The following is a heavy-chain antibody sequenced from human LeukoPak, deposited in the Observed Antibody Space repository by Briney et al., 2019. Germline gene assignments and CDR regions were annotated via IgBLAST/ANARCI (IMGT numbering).Heavy chain of an antibody. CDR1: GGSISSGGYY. D-gene: IGHD3-10*01. CDR3: ARDGFAAGSVFDY. J-gene: IGHJ4*02. CDR2: IYYSGIT. Sequence: SETLSLTCTVSGGSISSGGYYWSWIRQHPGKGLEWIGNIYYSGITYYNPSLKSRLTISVDTSQNQFSLKVNSVTAADTAMYYCARDGFAAGSVFDYWGQGTLVTVSS. V-gene: IGHV4-31*03.